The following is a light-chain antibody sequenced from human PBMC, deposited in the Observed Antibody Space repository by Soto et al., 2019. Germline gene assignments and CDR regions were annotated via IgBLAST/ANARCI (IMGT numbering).Light chain of an antibody. CDR1: SSDVGGYNY. Sequence: QSVLTQPASVSGSPGQSITISCTGTSSDVGGYNYVSWCQQHPGKAPKLMIYDVSNRPSGVSNRFSGSKSGNTASLTISGLQAEDEADYYCSSYTSSSTYYVFGTGTKLTVL. CDR3: SSYTSSSTYYV. J-gene: IGLJ1*01. V-gene: IGLV2-14*01. CDR2: DVS.